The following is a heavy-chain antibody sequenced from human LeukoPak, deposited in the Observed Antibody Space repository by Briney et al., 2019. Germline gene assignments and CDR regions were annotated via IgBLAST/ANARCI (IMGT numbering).Heavy chain of an antibody. J-gene: IGHJ5*02. D-gene: IGHD2-2*01. V-gene: IGHV4-4*07. Sequence: SETLSLTCTVSGGSISSYYWSWIRQPAGKGLEWIGRIYTSGSTNYNPSLKSRVTMSVDTSKNQFSLKLSSVTAADTAVYYCARDRTVVVPAAPWFDPWGQGTLVTVSS. CDR1: GGSISSYY. CDR3: ARDRTVVVPAAPWFDP. CDR2: IYTSGST.